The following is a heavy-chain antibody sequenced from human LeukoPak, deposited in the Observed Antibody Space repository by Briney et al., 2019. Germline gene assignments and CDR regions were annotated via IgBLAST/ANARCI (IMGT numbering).Heavy chain of an antibody. CDR2: IWYDGSNK. CDR1: GFTFSSYG. V-gene: IGHV3-33*08. CDR3: ARDGEDCSGGSCYPAGGSDFDY. Sequence: GGSLRLSCAASGFTFSSYGMNWVRQAPGKGLEWVAVIWYDGSNKYYADSVKGRFTISRDNSKNTLYLQMNSLRAEDTAVYYCARDGEDCSGGSCYPAGGSDFDYWGQGTLVTVSS. J-gene: IGHJ4*02. D-gene: IGHD2-15*01.